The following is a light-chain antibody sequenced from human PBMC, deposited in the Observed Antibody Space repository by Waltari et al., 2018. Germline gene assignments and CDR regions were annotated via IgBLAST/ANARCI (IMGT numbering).Light chain of an antibody. Sequence: QSALTQPASVSGSPGQSITISCTGTSSDVGSYSLVSWYLQYPGKVPKLIVYDANQWPSGVSSRFSGSKSGNTASLTISGLQAEDEADYYCCSDAGSSTLIFGGGTKVTVL. V-gene: IGLV2-23*01. CDR3: CSDAGSSTLI. CDR1: SSDVGSYSL. J-gene: IGLJ2*01. CDR2: DAN.